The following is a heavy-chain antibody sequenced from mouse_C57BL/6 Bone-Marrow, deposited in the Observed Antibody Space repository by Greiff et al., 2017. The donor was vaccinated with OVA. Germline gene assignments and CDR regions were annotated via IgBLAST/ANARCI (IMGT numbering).Heavy chain of an antibody. CDR2: ISNGGGST. Sequence: EVQLQESGGGLVQPGGSLKLSCAASGFTFSDYYMYWVRQTPEKRLEWVAYISNGGGSTYYPDTVKGRFTISRDNAKNTLYLQMSRLKSEDTAMYYCARAGGVTTFYWYFDVWGTGTTVTVSS. CDR3: ARAGGVTTFYWYFDV. D-gene: IGHD2-2*01. J-gene: IGHJ1*03. CDR1: GFTFSDYY. V-gene: IGHV5-12*01.